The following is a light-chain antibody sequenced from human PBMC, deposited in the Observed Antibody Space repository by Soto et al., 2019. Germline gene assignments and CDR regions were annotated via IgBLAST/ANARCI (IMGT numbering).Light chain of an antibody. CDR2: ATS. CDR1: QSVNSN. CDR3: QQYDNKPPIT. J-gene: IGKJ5*01. Sequence: EIVMTQSPATLSVSPGERATLSCRASQSVNSNLAWYQQKPGQAPRLLIYATSTRATGIPDRVIGSGSGTEFRLTISNRQSEDCAVYHCQQYDNKPPITFGQGTRLESK. V-gene: IGKV3-15*01.